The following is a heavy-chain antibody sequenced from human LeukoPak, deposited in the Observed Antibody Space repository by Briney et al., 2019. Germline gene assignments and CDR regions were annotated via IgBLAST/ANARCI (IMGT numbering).Heavy chain of an antibody. CDR1: GYTFTSYG. D-gene: IGHD6-13*01. Sequence: GASVKVSCKASGYTFTSYGISWVRQAPGQGLEWMGWISAYNGNTNYAQKLQGRVTMTTDTSTSTAYMELRSLRSDDTAVYYCARDAGYSSSWYQGYYYYYMDVWGKGTTVTVSS. J-gene: IGHJ6*03. CDR3: ARDAGYSSSWYQGYYYYYMDV. CDR2: ISAYNGNT. V-gene: IGHV1-18*01.